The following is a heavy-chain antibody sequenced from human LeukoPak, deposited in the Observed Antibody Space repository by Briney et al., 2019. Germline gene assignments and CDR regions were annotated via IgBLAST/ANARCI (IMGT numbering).Heavy chain of an antibody. J-gene: IGHJ5*02. Sequence: ASVKASCKASGYSFVSYDINWVRQAAGQGLEWMGWMNPYGGNTAYAQKFQGRITMTRDTSISTAYMELSSLTSEDTAVYYCARDDYGDFAWGQGTLVTVSS. CDR3: ARDDYGDFA. V-gene: IGHV1-8*01. CDR1: GYSFVSYD. D-gene: IGHD4-17*01. CDR2: MNPYGGNT.